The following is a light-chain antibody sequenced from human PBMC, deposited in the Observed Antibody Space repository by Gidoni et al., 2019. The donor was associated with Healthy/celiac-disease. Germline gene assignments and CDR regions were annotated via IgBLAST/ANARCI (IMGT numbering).Light chain of an antibody. V-gene: IGKV1-39*01. CDR1: QSISSY. CDR3: QQSYSTART. J-gene: IGKJ4*01. Sequence: DIQMTQSPSSLSASVGDRVTITCRASQSISSYLNWYQQKPGKAPKLLIYAASSLQSGVTSRFSGSGCGTDFTVTISSLQPEDFATYYGQQSYSTARTFGGGTKVEIK. CDR2: AAS.